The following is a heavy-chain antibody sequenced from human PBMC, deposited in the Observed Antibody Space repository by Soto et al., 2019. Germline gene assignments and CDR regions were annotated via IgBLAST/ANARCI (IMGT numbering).Heavy chain of an antibody. J-gene: IGHJ4*02. D-gene: IGHD3-3*01. Sequence: GGSLRLSCAASGFTFSSYAMSWVRQAPGKGLEWVSAISGSGGSTYYADSVKGRFTISRDNSKNTLYLQMDSLRAEDTAVYYCAKPLLNPSYYDFWSGYSSALGYWGQGTLVTVSS. CDR1: GFTFSSYA. CDR2: ISGSGGST. CDR3: AKPLLNPSYYDFWSGYSSALGY. V-gene: IGHV3-23*01.